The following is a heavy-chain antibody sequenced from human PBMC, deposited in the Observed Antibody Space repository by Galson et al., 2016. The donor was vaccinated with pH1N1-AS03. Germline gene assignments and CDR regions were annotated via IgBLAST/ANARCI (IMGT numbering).Heavy chain of an antibody. V-gene: IGHV3-23*01. CDR3: AREGGRLRGYSYDI. CDR2: ISNHGAAA. CDR1: GFTFTSHV. J-gene: IGHJ3*02. Sequence: SLRLSCAASGFTFTSHVMGWVRQAPGMGLEWVSSISNHGAAAYYADSVKGRFTISRDNSKNTLYPQMNSLRVEDTAVYYCAREGGRLRGYSYDIWGQGTLVTVSS. D-gene: IGHD5-18*01.